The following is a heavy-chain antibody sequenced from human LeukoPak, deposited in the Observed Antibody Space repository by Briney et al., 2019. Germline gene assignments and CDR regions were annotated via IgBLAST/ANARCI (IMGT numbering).Heavy chain of an antibody. CDR2: IKEDGREK. Sequence: GGSLRLSCATSGFTFSSSWMSWVRQAPGKGLECVANIKEDGREKYYVDSVKGRFTISRDNAKNSLYLQMSSLRAEDTAVYYCARGGIFGVVKKIKNYFDYWGQGTLVTVSS. V-gene: IGHV3-7*01. D-gene: IGHD3-3*01. CDR3: ARGGIFGVVKKIKNYFDY. CDR1: GFTFSSSW. J-gene: IGHJ4*02.